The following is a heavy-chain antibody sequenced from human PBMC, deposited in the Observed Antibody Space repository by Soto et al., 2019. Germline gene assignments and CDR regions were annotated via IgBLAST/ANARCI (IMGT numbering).Heavy chain of an antibody. D-gene: IGHD5-12*01. V-gene: IGHV1-2*02. CDR3: ARAAPLRYSGYALDH. CDR1: GYTFTDYY. Sequence: QVQLVSSGAEVKKPGASVKVSCRASGYTFTDYYIHWVRQAPGQGLQWVGWINPNSGATEYAQKFQGRVTMTRDQSISTVYMEVTRLRSDDTALYFCARAAPLRYSGYALDHWGQGTRVTVST. CDR2: INPNSGAT. J-gene: IGHJ4*02.